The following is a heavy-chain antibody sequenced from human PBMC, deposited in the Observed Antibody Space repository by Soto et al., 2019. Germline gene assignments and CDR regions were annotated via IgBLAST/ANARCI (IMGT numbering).Heavy chain of an antibody. V-gene: IGHV3-33*01. CDR1: GFTFSSYG. Sequence: GGSLRLSCAASGFTFSSYGMHWVRQAPGKGLEWVAVIWYDGSNKYYADSVKGRFTISRDNSKNTLYLQRNSLRAEDTAVYYCARRGFTMVRGGSMGTQNRGAGRGTYYMDVWGKGTTVTVSS. J-gene: IGHJ6*03. CDR2: IWYDGSNK. CDR3: ARRGFTMVRGGSMGTQNRGAGRGTYYMDV. D-gene: IGHD3-10*01.